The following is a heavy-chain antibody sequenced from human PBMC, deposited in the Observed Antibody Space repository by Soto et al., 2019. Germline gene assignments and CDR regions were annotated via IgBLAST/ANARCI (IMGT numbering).Heavy chain of an antibody. J-gene: IGHJ4*02. Sequence: QVQLQESGPRLVKPSDTLSLTCAVSDYSINSDSNLWGWIRQPPGKGLEWIGYIHSGGSTYYNPSPKRRVXXAXDXAKHQFSLKLTSVTAVDTAVYYCARQPRLAAAEFDYWGQGVLVTVSS. CDR3: ARQPRLAAAEFDY. V-gene: IGHV4-28*01. D-gene: IGHD6-13*01. CDR1: DYSINSDSNL. CDR2: IHSGGST.